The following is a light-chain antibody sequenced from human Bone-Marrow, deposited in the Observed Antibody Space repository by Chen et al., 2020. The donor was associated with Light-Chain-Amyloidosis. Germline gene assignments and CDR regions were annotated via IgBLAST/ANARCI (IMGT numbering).Light chain of an antibody. Sequence: SYELTQPPSVSVSPGQTARITCSGDDLPTKYAYWYQQKPGQAPVLVIHRDTERPSGISERFSGSSSGRTATLTIRGVQAEDEADYHGQSADSSGTYEVIVGGGTNLAVL. CDR2: RDT. CDR3: QSADSSGTYEVI. CDR1: DLPTKY. J-gene: IGLJ2*01. V-gene: IGLV3-25*03.